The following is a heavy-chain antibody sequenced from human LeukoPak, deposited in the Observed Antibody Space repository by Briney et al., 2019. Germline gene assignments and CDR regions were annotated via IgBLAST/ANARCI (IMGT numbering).Heavy chain of an antibody. Sequence: PGGSLRLSCAASGFTVSSNYMSWVRQAPGKGLEWVSVIYSGGSTYYADSVKGRFTISRDNSKNTLYHQMNSLRAEDTAVYYCARESSRIQLDWYFDLWGRGTLVTVSS. CDR1: GFTVSSNY. J-gene: IGHJ2*01. CDR3: ARESSRIQLDWYFDL. V-gene: IGHV3-53*01. CDR2: IYSGGST. D-gene: IGHD5-18*01.